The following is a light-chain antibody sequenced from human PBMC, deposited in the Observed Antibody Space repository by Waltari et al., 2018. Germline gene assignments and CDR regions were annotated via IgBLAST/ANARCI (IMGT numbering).Light chain of an antibody. J-gene: IGLJ2*01. Sequence: QSALTQPASVSGSAGPSIPVSCIGTSNDIGSSNFVSCFQHHPGRAPKLMIYDVRVRPLGVSNRFSGSKSGNTASLTISGLQAEDEADYYCFSYAGSNSFAFGGGTRVTVL. V-gene: IGLV2-23*02. CDR1: SNDIGSSNF. CDR2: DVR. CDR3: FSYAGSNSFA.